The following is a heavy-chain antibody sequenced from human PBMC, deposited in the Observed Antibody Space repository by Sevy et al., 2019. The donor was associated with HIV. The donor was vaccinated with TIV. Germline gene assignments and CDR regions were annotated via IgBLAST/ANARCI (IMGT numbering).Heavy chain of an antibody. J-gene: IGHJ3*02. D-gene: IGHD2-15*01. CDR3: ARHCTGSSCSHAFDI. V-gene: IGHV4-34*01. Sequence: ETLSLTCAAYGGSFSGYYWSWIRQPPGKGLEWIGEINHSGGTNYNPYLKGRVTISVDTSKNHFSLKLNSVTAADTALYYCARHCTGSSCSHAFDIWGQGTMVTVSS. CDR2: INHSGGT. CDR1: GGSFSGYY.